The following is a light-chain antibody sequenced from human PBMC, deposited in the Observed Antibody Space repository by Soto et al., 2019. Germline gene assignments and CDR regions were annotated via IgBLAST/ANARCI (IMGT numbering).Light chain of an antibody. CDR1: ESISTW. J-gene: IGKJ1*01. Sequence: DIQMTQSPSSLSASVGDRVTITCRASESISTWLAWYQQKPGKAPKLLIYGASSLESGVPPRFSGDGSETDFTLTISSLQRDDFGTYYRQQYSRLWSFGQGTKVEIE. CDR2: GAS. CDR3: QQYSRLWS. V-gene: IGKV1-5*03.